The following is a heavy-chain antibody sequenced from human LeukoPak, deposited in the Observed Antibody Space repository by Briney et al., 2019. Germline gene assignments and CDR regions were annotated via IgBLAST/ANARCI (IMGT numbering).Heavy chain of an antibody. CDR1: GYAFTTFG. J-gene: IGHJ4*02. V-gene: IGHV1-18*01. Sequence: ASVKVSCKASGYAFTTFGIMWVRQAPGQGLEWMGWISTSKTYTRYAQKVQGRATPTTDPSTSTAYLELTSLTSDDTAVYFCARASDTSWPFDFWGQGTKVTVSS. CDR3: ARASDTSWPFDF. CDR2: ISTSKTYT. D-gene: IGHD2-2*01.